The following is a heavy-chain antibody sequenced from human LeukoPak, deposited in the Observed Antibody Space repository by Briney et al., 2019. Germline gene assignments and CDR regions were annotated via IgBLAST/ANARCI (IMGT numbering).Heavy chain of an antibody. D-gene: IGHD3-22*01. J-gene: IGHJ5*02. CDR3: ARDSRADSSGYLNWFDP. Sequence: PGGSLRLSCAASGFTFSSYWMSWVRQAPGKGLEWVANIKQDGSEKYYVDSVKGRFTISRDNAKNSLYLQMNSLRAEDTAVYYCARDSRADSSGYLNWFDPWGQGTLATVSS. CDR2: IKQDGSEK. V-gene: IGHV3-7*01. CDR1: GFTFSSYW.